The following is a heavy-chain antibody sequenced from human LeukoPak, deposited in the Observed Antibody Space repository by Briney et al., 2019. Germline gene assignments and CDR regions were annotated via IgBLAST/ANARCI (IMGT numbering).Heavy chain of an antibody. Sequence: GGSLRLSCAASGFTFSSYWMSWVRQAPGKGLEWVANIKQDGSEKYYVDSVKGRFTISRDNAKNSLYLQMNSLRAEDTAVYYCARAYGFWSGYYMLKYWGQGTLVTVSS. CDR2: IKQDGSEK. CDR3: ARAYGFWSGYYMLKY. J-gene: IGHJ4*02. V-gene: IGHV3-7*01. CDR1: GFTFSSYW. D-gene: IGHD3-3*01.